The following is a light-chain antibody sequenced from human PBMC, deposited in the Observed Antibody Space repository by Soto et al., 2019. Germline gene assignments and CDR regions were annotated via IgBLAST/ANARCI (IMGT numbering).Light chain of an antibody. CDR1: QGVSNY. CDR3: QHHDNWPLIT. V-gene: IGKV3-15*01. Sequence: EIVMNQSPDTLSVSSEERATLSFRASQGVSNYLAWYRQTRGQPPWLLIYGASTRATGIPARFSGSGSGTEFTLTISSLKSEDFALYYCQHHDNWPLITFGQGTRLEI. J-gene: IGKJ5*01. CDR2: GAS.